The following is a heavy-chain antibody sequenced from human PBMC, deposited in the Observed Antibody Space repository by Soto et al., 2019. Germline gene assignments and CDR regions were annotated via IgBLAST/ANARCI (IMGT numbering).Heavy chain of an antibody. CDR1: GYTFTSYD. CDR3: ARGRYCSSTGCYRGGWFDP. V-gene: IGHV1-8*01. Sequence: QVQLVQSGAEVKKPGASVKVSCKASGYTFTSYDINWVRQATGQGLEWMGWMNPNSGNTGYAQKFQGRVTMTRNTSISTAYMELSSLRSEDTAVYYCARGRYCSSTGCYRGGWFDPWGQGTLVTVSS. CDR2: MNPNSGNT. J-gene: IGHJ5*02. D-gene: IGHD2-2*02.